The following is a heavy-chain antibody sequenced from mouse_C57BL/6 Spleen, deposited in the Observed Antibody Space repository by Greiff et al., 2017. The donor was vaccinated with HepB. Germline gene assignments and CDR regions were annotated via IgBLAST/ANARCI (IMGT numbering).Heavy chain of an antibody. V-gene: IGHV14-1*01. CDR1: GFNIKDYY. J-gene: IGHJ2*01. CDR2: IDPEDGDT. Sequence: VQLKQSGAELVRPGASVKLSCTASGFNIKDYYMHWVKQRPEQGLEWIGRIDPEDGDTEYAPKFQGKATMTADTSSNTAYLQLSSLTSEDTAVYYCTPSYYYGSSYYFDYWGQGTTLTVSS. D-gene: IGHD1-1*01. CDR3: TPSYYYGSSYYFDY.